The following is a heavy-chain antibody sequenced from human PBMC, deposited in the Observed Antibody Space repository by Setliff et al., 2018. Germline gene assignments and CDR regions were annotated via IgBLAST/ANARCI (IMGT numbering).Heavy chain of an antibody. CDR2: IYHSGST. V-gene: IGHV4-38-2*01. J-gene: IGHJ4*02. CDR3: ARGGITMIVV. CDR1: GYSISSGYY. Sequence: PSETLSLTCAVSGYSISSGYYWGWIRQPPGKGLEWIGSIYHSGSTYYNPSLKSRVTISVDTSKNQFSLKLSSVTAADTAVYYCARGGITMIVVWGQGTLVTVSS. D-gene: IGHD3-22*01.